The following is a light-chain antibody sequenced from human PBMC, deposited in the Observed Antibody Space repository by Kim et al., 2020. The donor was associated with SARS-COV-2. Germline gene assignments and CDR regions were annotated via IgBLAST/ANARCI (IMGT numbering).Light chain of an antibody. CDR3: QSYDSSNRV. Sequence: GNTVTIACTRSSGNIASNYVQWYQQRPGSAPPTVIYEDNQRPAGVPDRLSGCIDSSSNSASLTISGLKTEDEADYYCQSYDSSNRVFGGGTKLTVL. V-gene: IGLV6-57*03. J-gene: IGLJ3*02. CDR2: EDN. CDR1: SGNIASNY.